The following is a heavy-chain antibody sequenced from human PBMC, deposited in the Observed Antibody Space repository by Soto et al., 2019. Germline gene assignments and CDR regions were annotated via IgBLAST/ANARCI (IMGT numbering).Heavy chain of an antibody. J-gene: IGHJ6*03. CDR2: IYYSGST. D-gene: IGHD2-15*01. Sequence: SETLSLTCTVSGGSISSSSYYWGWIRQPPGKGLEWIGSIYYSGSTYYNPSLKSRVTISVDTSKNQFSLKLSSVTAADTAVYYCARPMLGYCSGGSCSRYYYMDVWGKGTTVTVSS. V-gene: IGHV4-39*01. CDR1: GGSISSSSYY. CDR3: ARPMLGYCSGGSCSRYYYMDV.